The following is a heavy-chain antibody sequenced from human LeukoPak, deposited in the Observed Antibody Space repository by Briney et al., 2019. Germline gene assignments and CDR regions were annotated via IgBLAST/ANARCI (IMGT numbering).Heavy chain of an antibody. CDR2: ISSSSSYI. CDR1: GFTFSSYS. Sequence: GGSLRLSCAASGFTFSSYSMNWVRQAPGKGLEWVSSISSSSSYIYYADSVKGRFTISRDNAKNSLYLQMNSLRAEDTALYYCAKEPNKYSGYDYFDFWGQGTLVTVSS. CDR3: AKEPNKYSGYDYFDF. V-gene: IGHV3-21*04. D-gene: IGHD5-12*01. J-gene: IGHJ4*02.